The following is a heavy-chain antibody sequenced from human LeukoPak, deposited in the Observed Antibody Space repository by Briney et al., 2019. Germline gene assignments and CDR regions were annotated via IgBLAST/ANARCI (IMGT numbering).Heavy chain of an antibody. V-gene: IGHV3-53*01. D-gene: IGHD4-17*01. CDR3: IVFGDSNH. CDR1: GLTGSHNY. J-gene: IGHJ5*02. Sequence: GGSLRLSCAASGLTGSHNYVSWVRQAPGKGLEWVSAIHTSGDTCYADSVKGRFTISRNTSKNTLYLQINSLRVEDTAVYYCIVFGDSNHWGQGALVTVSS. CDR2: IHTSGDT.